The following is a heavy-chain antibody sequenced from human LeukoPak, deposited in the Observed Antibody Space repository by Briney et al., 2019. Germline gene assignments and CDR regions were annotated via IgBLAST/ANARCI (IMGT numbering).Heavy chain of an antibody. V-gene: IGHV3-21*01. Sequence: GGSLRLSCAASGFAFSSYSMNWVRQAPGKGLEWVSSVSRRSSFIFYADSVQGRFTVSRDDAKDSLFLQMNSLRAEDTAVYYCARVSDAYDYFFDYWGQGTLVTVSS. CDR3: ARVSDAYDYFFDY. CDR2: VSRRSSFI. D-gene: IGHD5-12*01. J-gene: IGHJ4*02. CDR1: GFAFSSYS.